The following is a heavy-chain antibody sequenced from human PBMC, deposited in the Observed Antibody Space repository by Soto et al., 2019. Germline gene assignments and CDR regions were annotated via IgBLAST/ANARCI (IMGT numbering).Heavy chain of an antibody. CDR2: IIPIFGTA. D-gene: IGHD6-19*01. J-gene: IGHJ4*02. V-gene: IGHV1-69*06. CDR1: GGTFSSYA. Sequence: GASVKVSCKASGGTFSSYAISWVRQAPGQGLEWMGGIIPIFGTANYAQKFQGRVTITADNSKNTLYLQMNSLRAEDTAVYYCAKSPRTSVAGPIDYWGQGTLVTVSS. CDR3: AKSPRTSVAGPIDY.